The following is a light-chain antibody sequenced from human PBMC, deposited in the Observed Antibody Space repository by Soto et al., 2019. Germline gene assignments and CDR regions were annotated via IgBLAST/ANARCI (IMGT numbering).Light chain of an antibody. J-gene: IGLJ2*01. V-gene: IGLV2-8*01. CDR1: SSDVGGYNY. CDR3: SSFAGGGNPVL. Sequence: QSALTQPPSASGSLGQSVTISCTGTSSDVGGYNYFSWHQQHPGKAPKVMIYEVTKRPPGVPDRFSGSKSGNTASLTVSGLQAEYEADYYCSSFAGGGNPVLLGGGTKLTVL. CDR2: EVT.